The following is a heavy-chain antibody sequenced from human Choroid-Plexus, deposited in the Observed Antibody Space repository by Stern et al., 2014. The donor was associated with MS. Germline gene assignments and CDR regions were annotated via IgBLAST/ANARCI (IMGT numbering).Heavy chain of an antibody. CDR2: ISYDGSDK. CDR3: AKDLQWSTYFFDY. CDR1: GFTFSNFG. D-gene: IGHD2-15*01. V-gene: IGHV3-30*18. J-gene: IGHJ4*02. Sequence: QVQLVESGGGVAQPGRPLILSCAASGFTFSNFGMHWVRQAPGKGLEWVALISYDGSDKYYADSVKGRFTIFRDNSKNTLYMHMNSLRAEDTAVYYCAKDLQWSTYFFDYWGQGSLVTVSS.